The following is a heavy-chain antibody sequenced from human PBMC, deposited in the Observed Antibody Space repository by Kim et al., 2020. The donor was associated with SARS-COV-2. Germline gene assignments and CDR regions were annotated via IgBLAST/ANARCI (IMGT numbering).Heavy chain of an antibody. V-gene: IGHV4-39*01. J-gene: IGHJ4*02. D-gene: IGHD6-19*01. CDR1: GDSINSGLYY. CDR2: VYHSGTT. CDR3: ARVIALAGIPDY. Sequence: SETLSLTCTVSGDSINSGLYYWAWIRQPPGKGLDWIGFVYHSGTTYSTPSLQSRVTISIATSQNPFSLNLSSVTAADTAVYSCARVIALAGIPDYWGPGT.